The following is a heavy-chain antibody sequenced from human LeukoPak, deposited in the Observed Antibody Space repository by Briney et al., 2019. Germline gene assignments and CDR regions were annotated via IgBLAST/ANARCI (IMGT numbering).Heavy chain of an antibody. J-gene: IGHJ4*02. CDR3: ARVELLGSSGWPFDY. CDR1: GGSISSYY. D-gene: IGHD6-19*01. Sequence: SETLSLTCTVSGGSISSYYWSWIRQPPGKGLGWIGYIYYSGSTNYNPSLKSRVTISVDTSKNQFSLKLSSVTAADTAVYYCARVELLGSSGWPFDYWGQGTLVTVSS. CDR2: IYYSGST. V-gene: IGHV4-59*01.